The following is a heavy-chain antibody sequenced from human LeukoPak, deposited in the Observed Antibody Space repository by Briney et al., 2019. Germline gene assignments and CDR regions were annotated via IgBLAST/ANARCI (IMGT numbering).Heavy chain of an antibody. D-gene: IGHD3-22*01. CDR1: GFTVSSNY. J-gene: IGHJ4*02. V-gene: IGHV3-53*01. Sequence: GGSLRLSCAASGFTVSSNYMSCVRQAPGKALEWLSVFYSGGSTYYADFVKGRFTIPRDNSQNTPYLQKNSLEAEDTAVYYFARVPGLGSYYHSSGYPDYWGQGTLVTVSS. CDR2: FYSGGST. CDR3: ARVPGLGSYYHSSGYPDY.